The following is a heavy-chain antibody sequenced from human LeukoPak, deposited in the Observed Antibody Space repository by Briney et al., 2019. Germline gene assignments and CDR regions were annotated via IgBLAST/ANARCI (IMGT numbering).Heavy chain of an antibody. D-gene: IGHD6-13*01. Sequence: GGSLRLSCAASGFTFSSYAMSWIRQAPGKGLEWVSAISGSGGSTYYADSVKGRFTISRDNSKNTLYLQMNSLRAEDTAVYYCAILSSWQSEGFDYWGQGTLVTVSS. V-gene: IGHV3-23*01. CDR3: AILSSWQSEGFDY. CDR1: GFTFSSYA. J-gene: IGHJ4*02. CDR2: ISGSGGST.